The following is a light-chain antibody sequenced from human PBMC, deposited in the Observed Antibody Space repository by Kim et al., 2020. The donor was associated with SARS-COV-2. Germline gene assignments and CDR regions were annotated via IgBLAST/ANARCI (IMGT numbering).Light chain of an antibody. CDR2: DVG. V-gene: IGLV2-14*03. J-gene: IGLJ3*02. CDR3: SSYTTTTTRV. Sequence: QSALTQPASVSGSPGQSITISCTGTSSNVGGYNYVSWYQQHPGKAPKLMIYDVGTWPSGVSDRFSGSKSGNTASLTISGLQTEDEADYYCSSYTTTTTRVFGGGTQLTVL. CDR1: SSNVGGYNY.